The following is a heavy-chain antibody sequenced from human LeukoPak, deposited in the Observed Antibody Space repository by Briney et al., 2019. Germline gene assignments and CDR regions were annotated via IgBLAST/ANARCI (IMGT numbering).Heavy chain of an antibody. D-gene: IGHD5-24*01. CDR3: ARESSGWLQLFDY. CDR2: IYSGGST. CDR1: GFTVSSKY. V-gene: IGHV3-66*01. Sequence: GGSLRLSCAASGFTVSSKYMSWVRPAPGKGLEWVSVIYSGGSTYYADSVKGRFTISRDNSKNTVYLQMNSLRAEDTAVYYCARESSGWLQLFDYWGQGTLVTVSS. J-gene: IGHJ4*02.